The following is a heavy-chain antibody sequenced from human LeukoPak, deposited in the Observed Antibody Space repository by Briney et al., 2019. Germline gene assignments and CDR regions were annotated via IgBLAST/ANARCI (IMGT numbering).Heavy chain of an antibody. D-gene: IGHD6-19*01. CDR3: ARREYSSGWYARD. J-gene: IGHJ4*02. CDR1: GFTFSGYA. CDR2: ISGSGGST. Sequence: GGSLRLTCAASGFTFSGYAMSWVRQAPGKGLEWVSAISGSGGSTYYADSVKGRFTISRDNSKNTLYLQMNSLRAEDTAVYYCARREYSSGWYARDWGQGSLVTVSS. V-gene: IGHV3-23*01.